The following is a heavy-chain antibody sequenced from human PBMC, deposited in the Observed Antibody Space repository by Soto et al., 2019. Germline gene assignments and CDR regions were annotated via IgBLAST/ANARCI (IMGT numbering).Heavy chain of an antibody. CDR2: ISYDGSNK. CDR3: ARNPHDFWSGYNTRSDYYYGMDV. D-gene: IGHD3-3*01. Sequence: QVQLVESGGGVVQPGRSLRLSCAASGFTFSSYAMHWVRQAPGKGLEWVAVISYDGSNKYYADSVKGRFTISRDNSKNTLYLQMNSLRAEDTAVYYCARNPHDFWSGYNTRSDYYYGMDVWGQGTTVTVSS. CDR1: GFTFSSYA. J-gene: IGHJ6*02. V-gene: IGHV3-30-3*01.